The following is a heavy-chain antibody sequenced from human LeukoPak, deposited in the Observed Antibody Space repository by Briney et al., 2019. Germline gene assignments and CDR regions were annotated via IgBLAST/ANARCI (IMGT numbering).Heavy chain of an antibody. CDR2: ISSSSSTI. CDR3: ARDGYDILTGPIDY. CDR1: GFTFSSYS. Sequence: GGSLRLSCAASGFTFSSYSMNWVRQAPGKGLEWVSYISSSSSTIYYADSVKGRFTISRDNATNSLYLQMNSLRAEDTAVYYCARDGYDILTGPIDYWGQGTLVTVSS. D-gene: IGHD3-9*01. V-gene: IGHV3-48*04. J-gene: IGHJ4*02.